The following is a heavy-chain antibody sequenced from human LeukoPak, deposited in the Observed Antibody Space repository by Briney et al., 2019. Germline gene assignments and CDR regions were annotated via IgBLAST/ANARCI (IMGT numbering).Heavy chain of an antibody. CDR2: IYPGDSDT. CDR1: GYRYDSYW. D-gene: IGHD5-18*01. V-gene: IGHV5-51*01. CDR3: ARREGIQSSKNFDY. Sequence: PGESLKISCKGSGYRYDSYWIGWVRQVPGKGLEWMGIIYPGDSDTRYSPSFQGQVTISADKSISTAYLQWSSLKASDTAMYYCARREGIQSSKNFDYWGQGTLVTVSS. J-gene: IGHJ4*02.